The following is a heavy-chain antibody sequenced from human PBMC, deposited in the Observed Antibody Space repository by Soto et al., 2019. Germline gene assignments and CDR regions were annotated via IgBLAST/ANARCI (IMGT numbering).Heavy chain of an antibody. D-gene: IGHD3-10*01. CDR2: IIPIFGTA. CDR3: ARVDYYGSGSYYTHAFDI. CDR1: GGTFSSYA. V-gene: IGHV1-69*01. Sequence: QVQLVQSGAEVKKPGSSVKVSCKASGGTFSSYAISWVRQAPGQGLEWMGGIIPIFGTANYAQKFQGRVTITADESTSTAYMDLSSLRSEDTAVYYCARVDYYGSGSYYTHAFDIWGQGTMVTVSS. J-gene: IGHJ3*02.